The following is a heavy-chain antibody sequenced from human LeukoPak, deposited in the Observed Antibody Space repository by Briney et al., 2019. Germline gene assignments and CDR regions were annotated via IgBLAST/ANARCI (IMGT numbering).Heavy chain of an antibody. D-gene: IGHD3-22*01. CDR2: IVVDSDNT. Sequence: ASVKVSCKASGFTFSSSAIQWVRQARGQRLEWIGWIVVDSDNTNYAQKFQERVTITRDMSTSTAYMELSSLRSEDTAVYYCAAAGPGEDGYYYDSSGYYSGYYYGMDVWGQGTTVTVSS. CDR3: AAAGPGEDGYYYDSSGYYSGYYYGMDV. CDR1: GFTFSSSA. J-gene: IGHJ6*02. V-gene: IGHV1-58*02.